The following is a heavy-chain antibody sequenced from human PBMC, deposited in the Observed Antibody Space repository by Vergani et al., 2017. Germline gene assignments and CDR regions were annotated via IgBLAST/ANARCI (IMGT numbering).Heavy chain of an antibody. V-gene: IGHV3-9*01. CDR1: GFTFDDYA. D-gene: IGHD3-22*01. CDR2: INWNSGSL. CDR3: ARLSYDTTPYLQGGYDC. J-gene: IGHJ4*02. Sequence: EVQLVESGGGLVQPGRSLRLSCAASGFTFDDYAMHWVRQIPGKGLEWVSGINWNSGSLAYADSVKGRFTISRDNAKNSLYLQMSSLRAGDTALYYCARLSYDTTPYLQGGYDCWGQGTLVSVSS.